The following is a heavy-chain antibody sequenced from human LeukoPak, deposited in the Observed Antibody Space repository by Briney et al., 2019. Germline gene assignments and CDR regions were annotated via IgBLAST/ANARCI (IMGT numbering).Heavy chain of an antibody. Sequence: GGSLRLSCSASGXTFSSYGMHWVRQAPGKGLEYVSAISSDGGSTYYADSVKGRFTISRDNSKNTLYLQVRSLRAEDTAVYYCVPLYHGGVAYWGQGTLVTVSS. V-gene: IGHV3-64D*06. CDR3: VPLYHGGVAY. CDR2: ISSDGGST. D-gene: IGHD3-16*02. CDR1: GXTFSSYG. J-gene: IGHJ4*02.